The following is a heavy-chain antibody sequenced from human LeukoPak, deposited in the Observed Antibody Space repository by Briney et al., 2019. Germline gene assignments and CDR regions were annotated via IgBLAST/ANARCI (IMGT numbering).Heavy chain of an antibody. V-gene: IGHV1-2*06. CDR2: INPNSGGT. Sequence: ASVKVSCKASGYTFTGYYMHWVRQAPGQGLEWMGRINPNSGGTNYAQKFQGRVTMTRDTSISTAYMELSRLRSEDTAVYYCARWTGLNYDFWSGRNWFDPWGQGTLVTVSS. CDR1: GYTFTGYY. D-gene: IGHD3-3*01. CDR3: ARWTGLNYDFWSGRNWFDP. J-gene: IGHJ5*02.